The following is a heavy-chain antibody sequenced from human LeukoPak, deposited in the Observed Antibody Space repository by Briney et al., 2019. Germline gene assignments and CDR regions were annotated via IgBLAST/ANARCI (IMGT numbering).Heavy chain of an antibody. CDR1: DGTFSSYA. V-gene: IGHV1-69*04. J-gene: IGHJ6*02. CDR2: IIPILGIG. CDR3: ARDDEGYCSGGSCYGEYYYYGMDV. Sequence: SVKVSCKASDGTFSSYAISWVRQPHGQGLEWMGRIIPILGIGNNAQKFQGRVTITADKSTSTAYRELSSLRSEDTAVYYCARDDEGYCSGGSCYGEYYYYGMDVWGQGTTVTVSS. D-gene: IGHD2-15*01.